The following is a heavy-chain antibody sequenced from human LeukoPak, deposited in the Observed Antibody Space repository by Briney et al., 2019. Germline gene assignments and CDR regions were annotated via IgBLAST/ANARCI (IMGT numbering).Heavy chain of an antibody. D-gene: IGHD3-10*01. CDR2: MNPNSGNT. J-gene: IGHJ4*02. CDR3: ASTRLWFGELFPSFFDY. Sequence: ASVKVSCKASGYTFTSYDISWVRQATGQGLEWMGWMNPNSGNTGYAQKFQGRVTMTRNTSISTAYMELSSLRSEDTAVYYCASTRLWFGELFPSFFDYWGQGTLVTVSS. V-gene: IGHV1-8*01. CDR1: GYTFTSYD.